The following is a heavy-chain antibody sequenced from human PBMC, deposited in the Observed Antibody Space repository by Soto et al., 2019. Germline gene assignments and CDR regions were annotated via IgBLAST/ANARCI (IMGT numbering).Heavy chain of an antibody. Sequence: EVQLVESGGGLVQPGGSLRLSCAASGFTFSSYSMNWVRQAPGKGLEWVSYISSSSSTIYYADSVKGRFTISRDNAKNSLYLQMNSLRAEDTAVYYCASLYYYDSSGPFDYWGQGTLVTVSS. D-gene: IGHD3-22*01. V-gene: IGHV3-48*01. CDR3: ASLYYYDSSGPFDY. CDR2: ISSSSSTI. CDR1: GFTFSSYS. J-gene: IGHJ4*02.